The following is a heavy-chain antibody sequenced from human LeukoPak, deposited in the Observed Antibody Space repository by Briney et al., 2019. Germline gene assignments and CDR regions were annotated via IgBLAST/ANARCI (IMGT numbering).Heavy chain of an antibody. Sequence: GGSLRLSCAASGFTFSSYAMSWVRQAPGKGLEWVSAISGSGGSTYYADSVKGRFTISRDNSKNTLYLQMNSLRAEDTAVCYCAKPFEYSSSSGFDYWGQGTLVTVSS. CDR3: AKPFEYSSSSGFDY. J-gene: IGHJ4*02. CDR2: ISGSGGST. V-gene: IGHV3-23*01. CDR1: GFTFSSYA. D-gene: IGHD6-6*01.